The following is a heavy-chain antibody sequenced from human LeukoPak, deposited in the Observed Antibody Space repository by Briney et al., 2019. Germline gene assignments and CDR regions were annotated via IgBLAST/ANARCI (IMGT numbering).Heavy chain of an antibody. CDR2: ISYDGSNK. D-gene: IGHD2-2*01. V-gene: IGHV3-30*18. Sequence: GGSLRLSCAASGFTFSSYGMHWVRQAPGTGMEGVAVISYDGSNKYYADSVKGRFTISRDNSKTTLYLQMNSLRAEDTAVYYCAKDLRGYCSSTSCWFYYYYYGMDVWGQGTTVTVSS. CDR3: AKDLRGYCSSTSCWFYYYYYGMDV. J-gene: IGHJ6*02. CDR1: GFTFSSYG.